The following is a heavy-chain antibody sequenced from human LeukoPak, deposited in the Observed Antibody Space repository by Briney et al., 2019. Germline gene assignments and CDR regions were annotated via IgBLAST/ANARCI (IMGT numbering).Heavy chain of an antibody. CDR2: IKQDGSEK. D-gene: IGHD3-10*01. CDR1: GFTFSSYA. J-gene: IGHJ3*02. V-gene: IGHV3-7*03. Sequence: GGSLRLSCAASGFTFSSYAMSWVRQAPGKGLEWVANIKQDGSEKYYVDSVKGRFSISRDNAKNSLYLQMNSLRPEDTALYYCAKDLVRGVIMGSSNAFDMWGQGTIVTVSS. CDR3: AKDLVRGVIMGSSNAFDM.